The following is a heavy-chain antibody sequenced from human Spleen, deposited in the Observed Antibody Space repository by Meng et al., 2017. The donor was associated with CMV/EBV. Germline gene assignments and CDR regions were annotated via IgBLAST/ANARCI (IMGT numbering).Heavy chain of an antibody. CDR1: GFTFSSYW. CDR3: ARGGPYYDFWSGLLTDY. CDR2: INSDGRST. J-gene: IGHJ4*02. V-gene: IGHV3-74*01. D-gene: IGHD3-3*01. Sequence: GGSLRLSCAASGFTFSSYWVHWVRQAPGKGLVWVSRINSDGRSTSYADSVKGRFTISRDNAKNTLYLQMNSLRAEDTAVYYCARGGPYYDFWSGLLTDYWGQGTLVTVSS.